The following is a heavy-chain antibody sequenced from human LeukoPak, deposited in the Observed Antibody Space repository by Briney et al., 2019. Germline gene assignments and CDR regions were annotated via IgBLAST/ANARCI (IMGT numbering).Heavy chain of an antibody. CDR2: IRYDGSNT. V-gene: IGHV3-30*02. CDR1: GFTFNNFA. J-gene: IGHJ6*03. CDR3: AKDQRIYGILYYIYMDV. D-gene: IGHD3-10*01. Sequence: GGSLRLSCAASGFTFNNFAMSWVRQAPGKGLEWVAFIRYDGSNTYYADYVKGRFTISRDNSKNTLYLEMDSLRTEDTAVYYCAKDQRIYGILYYIYMDVWGKGTTVTISS.